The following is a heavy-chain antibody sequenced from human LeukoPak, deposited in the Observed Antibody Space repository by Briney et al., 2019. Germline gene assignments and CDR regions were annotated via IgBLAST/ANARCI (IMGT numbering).Heavy chain of an antibody. D-gene: IGHD3-10*01. Sequence: PSETLSLTCAVSGXSINSSSSYYWGWIRQPPGKGLEWIGSIYYSGSTYHNPSLKGRVTISVDTSKNQFSLKLSSVTAADTAVYYCARLPMAMGVFDYWGQGTLVTVSS. V-gene: IGHV4-39*01. J-gene: IGHJ4*02. CDR3: ARLPMAMGVFDY. CDR2: IYYSGST. CDR1: GXSINSSSSYY.